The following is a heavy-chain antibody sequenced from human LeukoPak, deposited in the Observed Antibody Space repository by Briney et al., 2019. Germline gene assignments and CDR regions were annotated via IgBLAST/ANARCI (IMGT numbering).Heavy chain of an antibody. V-gene: IGHV4-59*12. CDR3: ARGDYGDSIDY. CDR2: IYYSGST. CDR1: GGSISSYY. J-gene: IGHJ4*02. Sequence: SETLSLTCTVSGGSISSYYWSWIRQPPGKGLEWIGYIYYSGSTYYNPSLKSRVTISVERSKNQVSLKLSSVTGADTAVYYCARGDYGDSIDYWGQGTLVTVSS. D-gene: IGHD4-17*01.